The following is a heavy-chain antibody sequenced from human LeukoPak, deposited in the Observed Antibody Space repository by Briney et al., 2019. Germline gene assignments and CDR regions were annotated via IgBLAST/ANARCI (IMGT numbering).Heavy chain of an antibody. CDR2: IRRDGGEK. CDR1: GFMFSTFW. CDR3: AREGHSGDYFDY. D-gene: IGHD2-21*01. Sequence: GGSLRLSCAASGFMFSTFWMTWVRQAPGKGLEWVANIRRDGGEKYYVYSVKGRFTISRDNAKKSLYLQMNSLRAEDTAVYYCAREGHSGDYFDYWGQGTLVTVSS. J-gene: IGHJ4*02. V-gene: IGHV3-7*05.